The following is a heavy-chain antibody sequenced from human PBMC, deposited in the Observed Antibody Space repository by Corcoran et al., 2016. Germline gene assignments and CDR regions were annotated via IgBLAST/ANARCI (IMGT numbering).Heavy chain of an antibody. D-gene: IGHD3-3*01. Sequence: QVQLVQSGAEVKKPGASVKVSCKASGYSFTSYYMHWVRQAPGQGLEWMGIINPSGGSTSYAQKFQGRVTMTRETSPSTVYMDMRSLRSEDTAVYYWAGGAGGYYSYYYYTMDVWGQGTTVTVSS. CDR3: AGGAGGYYSYYYYTMDV. CDR1: GYSFTSYY. V-gene: IGHV1-46*01. CDR2: INPSGGST. J-gene: IGHJ6*02.